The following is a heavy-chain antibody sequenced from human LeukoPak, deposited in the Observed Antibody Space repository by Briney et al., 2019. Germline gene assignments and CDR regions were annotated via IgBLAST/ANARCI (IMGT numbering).Heavy chain of an antibody. J-gene: IGHJ3*02. CDR1: GFTFTSYS. D-gene: IGHD1-26*01. CDR2: IRTTISYV. Sequence: GGSLRLSCAASGFTFTSYSINWVRQAPGQGRDWVSSIRTTISYVYYADSVKGRFTISRDNAKNSLYLEMNSLRAEDTAVYYCARYGGSAVRAFDIWGQGTMVTVSS. CDR3: ARYGGSAVRAFDI. V-gene: IGHV3-21*01.